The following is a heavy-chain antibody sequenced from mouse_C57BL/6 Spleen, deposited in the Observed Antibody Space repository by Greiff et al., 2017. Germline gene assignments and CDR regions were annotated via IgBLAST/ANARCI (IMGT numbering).Heavy chain of an antibody. CDR2: IYPRSGNT. V-gene: IGHV1-81*01. CDR1: GYTFTSYG. Sequence: QVQLQQSGAELARPGASVKLSCKASGYTFTSYGISWVKQRTGQGLEWIGEIYPRSGNTYYNEKFKGKATLTADKSSSTAYMELRSLTSEDSAVYFCARVLYYGSSYRYFDVWGTGTTVTVSS. D-gene: IGHD1-1*01. J-gene: IGHJ1*03. CDR3: ARVLYYGSSYRYFDV.